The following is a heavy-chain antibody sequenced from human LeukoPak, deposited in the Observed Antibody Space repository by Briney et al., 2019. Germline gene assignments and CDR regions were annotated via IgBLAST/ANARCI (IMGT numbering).Heavy chain of an antibody. CDR3: ARRGHYDYVWGSYRYGAFDI. D-gene: IGHD3-16*02. CDR1: GYSFATYW. Sequence: GESLKISCKGSGYSFATYWIGWVRQMPGKGLEWMGIIYPADSDARYSPSFQGQVTISADKSISTAYLQWGSLKASDTAMYYCARRGHYDYVWGSYRYGAFDIWGQGTMVTVSS. J-gene: IGHJ3*02. CDR2: IYPADSDA. V-gene: IGHV5-51*01.